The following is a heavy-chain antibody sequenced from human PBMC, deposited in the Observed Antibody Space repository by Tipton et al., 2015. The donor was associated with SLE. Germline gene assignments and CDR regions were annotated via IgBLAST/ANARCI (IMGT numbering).Heavy chain of an antibody. D-gene: IGHD5-18*01. CDR2: VHYSGST. Sequence: TLSLTCAVSGYSISSGYYWGWIRQPPGKGLEWIGSVHYSGSTYYNPSLKSRVTISVDTSKNHFCLRLSSVTAADTAVYYCARAGQYGYSYGLDYWGQGTLVTVSS. CDR3: ARAGQYGYSYGLDY. CDR1: GYSISSGYY. V-gene: IGHV4-38-2*01. J-gene: IGHJ4*02.